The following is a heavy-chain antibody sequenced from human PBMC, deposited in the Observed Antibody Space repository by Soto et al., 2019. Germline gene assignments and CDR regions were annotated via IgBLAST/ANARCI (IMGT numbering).Heavy chain of an antibody. D-gene: IGHD3-3*01. CDR3: ARGEYGRFLEWSEGTGYYYGMDV. V-gene: IGHV4-34*01. CDR1: GGSFSGYY. J-gene: IGHJ6*02. CDR2: INHSGST. Sequence: SETLSLTCAVYGGSFSGYYWSWIRQPPGKGLEWIGEINHSGSTNYNPSLKSRVTISVDTSKNQFSLKLSSVTAADTAVYYWARGEYGRFLEWSEGTGYYYGMDVWGQGTTVTVSS.